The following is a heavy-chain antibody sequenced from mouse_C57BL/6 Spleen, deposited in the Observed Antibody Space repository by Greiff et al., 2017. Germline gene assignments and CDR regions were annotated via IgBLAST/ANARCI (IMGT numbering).Heavy chain of an antibody. J-gene: IGHJ2*01. Sequence: VKLVESGAELVKPGASVKISCKASGYAFSSYWMNWVKQRPGKGLEWIGQIYPGDGDTNYNGKFKGKATLTADKSSSTAYMQLSSLTSEDSAVYFCARRTTEGFDYWGQGTTLTVSS. CDR2: IYPGDGDT. CDR1: GYAFSSYW. V-gene: IGHV1-80*01. CDR3: ARRTTEGFDY. D-gene: IGHD1-1*01.